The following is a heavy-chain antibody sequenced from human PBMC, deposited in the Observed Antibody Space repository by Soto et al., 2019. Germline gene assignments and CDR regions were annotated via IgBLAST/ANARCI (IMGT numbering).Heavy chain of an antibody. D-gene: IGHD2-2*01. CDR2: IYYSGST. Sequence: SETLSLTCTVSGGSISSGGYYWSWIRQHPGKGLEWIGYIYYSGSTYYNPSLKSRVTISVDTSKNQFSLKLSSVTAADTAVYYYAREIPFHYYGMDVWGQGTTVTVSS. V-gene: IGHV4-31*03. J-gene: IGHJ6*02. CDR3: AREIPFHYYGMDV. CDR1: GGSISSGGYY.